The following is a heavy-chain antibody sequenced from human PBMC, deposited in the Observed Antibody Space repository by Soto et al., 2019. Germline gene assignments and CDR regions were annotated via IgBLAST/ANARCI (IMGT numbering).Heavy chain of an antibody. D-gene: IGHD3-3*01. V-gene: IGHV3-23*01. J-gene: IGHJ2*01. CDR3: FFFQAKDGIRVCSTVSAFLLNRSSDL. CDR2: IPGSGTST. Sequence: EWVSAIPGSGTSTCYAGSVKGRFTISRDNSKNTLYLQMNSLRVEDTAVYYCFFFQAKDGIRVCSTVSAFLLNRSSDL.